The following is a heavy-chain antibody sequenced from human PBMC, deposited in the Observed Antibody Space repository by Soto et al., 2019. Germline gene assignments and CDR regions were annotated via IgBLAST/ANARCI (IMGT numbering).Heavy chain of an antibody. D-gene: IGHD3-22*01. J-gene: IGHJ5*01. CDR2: ISGSGGST. V-gene: IGHV3-23*01. CDR3: AKGGGTYYAGLFVS. CDR1: GFTFTSYA. Sequence: EVQVLESGGGLVQPGGSLRLSCAASGFTFTSYAMSWVRQAPGKGLEWVSAISGSGGSTYYADSVKGRFTISRDNSKNSLFLQMNSLRAEDTALYYCAKGGGTYYAGLFVSWGQGALVTVSS.